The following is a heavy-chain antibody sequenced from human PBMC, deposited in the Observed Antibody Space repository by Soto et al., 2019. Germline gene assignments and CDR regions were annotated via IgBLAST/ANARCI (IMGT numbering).Heavy chain of an antibody. J-gene: IGHJ4*02. D-gene: IGHD6-19*01. Sequence: QVQLVESGGGVVQPGRSLRVSCAASGFTFSIYAMHWVRQAPGTVLEWVAVISYDGAKTYYADSVKGRFTISRDNSKNTVYLQMNILRDDDTAVYYCAKDLGPRRQLLIDPVDYCVQGTLVTVSP. CDR3: AKDLGPRRQLLIDPVDY. CDR1: GFTFSIYA. CDR2: ISYDGAKT. V-gene: IGHV3-30*18.